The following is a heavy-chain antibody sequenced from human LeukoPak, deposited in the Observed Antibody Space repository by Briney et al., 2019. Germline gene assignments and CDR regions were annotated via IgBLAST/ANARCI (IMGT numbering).Heavy chain of an antibody. CDR3: ARDVPGGRNDY. D-gene: IGHD3-16*01. CDR2: IYYSGLT. J-gene: IGHJ4*02. Sequence: PSETLSLTCTVSGYSISSGFYWVSIRQPPGKGLEWIGSIYYSGLTNYSPSLKSRVTISLDTSKNQFSLNINFVTAADTAVYYCARDVPGGRNDYWGQGTLVTVSS. V-gene: IGHV4-38-2*02. CDR1: GYSISSGFY.